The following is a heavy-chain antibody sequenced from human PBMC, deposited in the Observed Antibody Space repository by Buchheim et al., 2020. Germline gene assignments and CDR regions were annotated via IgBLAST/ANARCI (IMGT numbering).Heavy chain of an antibody. J-gene: IGHJ6*02. CDR1: GFTFSSYW. V-gene: IGHV3-7*01. Sequence: EVQLVESGGGLVQPGGSLRLSCAASGFTFSSYWMSWVRQAPGKGLEWVANIKQDGSEKYYVDSVKGRFTISRDNAKNSLYLQMNSLRAEDTAVYYCARDLFVRGVIRDYYYYGMDVWGQGTT. CDR3: ARDLFVRGVIRDYYYYGMDV. D-gene: IGHD3-10*01. CDR2: IKQDGSEK.